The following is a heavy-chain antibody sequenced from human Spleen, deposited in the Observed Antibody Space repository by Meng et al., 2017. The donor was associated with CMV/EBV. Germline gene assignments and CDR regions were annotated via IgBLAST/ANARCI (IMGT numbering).Heavy chain of an antibody. V-gene: IGHV4-4*02. CDR3: ARVSYYYDSSGYYVRRVPYYYYGMDV. CDR2: INHSGST. J-gene: IGHJ6*02. Sequence: SETLSLTCAVSGYSISSSNWWGWIRQPPGKGLEWIGEINHSGSTNYNPSLKSRVTISVDTSKNQFSLKLSSVTAADTAVYYCARVSYYYDSSGYYVRRVPYYYYGMDVWGQGTTVTVSS. D-gene: IGHD3-22*01. CDR1: GYSISSSNW.